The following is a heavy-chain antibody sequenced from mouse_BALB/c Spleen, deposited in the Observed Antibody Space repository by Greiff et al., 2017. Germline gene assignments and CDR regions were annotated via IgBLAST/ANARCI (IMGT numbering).Heavy chain of an antibody. V-gene: IGHV1-14*01. CDR2: INPYNDGT. CDR3: APSTMITPFAY. Sequence: VQLKESGPELVKPGASVKMSCKASGYTFTSYVMHWVKQKPGQGLEWIGYINPYNDGTKYNEKFKGKATLTSDKSSSTAYMELSSLTSEDSAVYYCAPSTMITPFAYWGQGTLVTVSA. J-gene: IGHJ3*01. CDR1: GYTFTSYV. D-gene: IGHD2-4*01.